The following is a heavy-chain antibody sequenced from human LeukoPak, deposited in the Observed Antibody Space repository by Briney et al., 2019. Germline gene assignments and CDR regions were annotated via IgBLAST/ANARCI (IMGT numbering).Heavy chain of an antibody. D-gene: IGHD4-17*01. CDR3: AKSMTTVTTEFDY. V-gene: IGHV3-23*01. J-gene: IGHJ4*02. CDR1: ELTFISYA. Sequence: GGSLKLPCPPSELTFISYAISGFRKPPGRGWEGLSGISGSAGSTFYADSVKGRFTISRDNSKNTLYLQMYSLRAEDTAVYYCAKSMTTVTTEFDYWGQGTLVTVSS. CDR2: ISGSAGST.